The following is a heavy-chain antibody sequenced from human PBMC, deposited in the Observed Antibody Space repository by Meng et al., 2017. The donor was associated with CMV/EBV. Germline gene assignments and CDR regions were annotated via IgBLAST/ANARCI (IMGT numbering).Heavy chain of an antibody. V-gene: IGHV1-69*10. Sequence: SVKVSCKASGGTFSSYAISWVRQAPGQGLEWMGGIIPILGIANYAQKFQGRVTITADKSTSTAYMELSSLRSEDTAVYYCARDLVYYYGSGSSRREYYYYYGMDVWGQGTTVTVSS. CDR3: ARDLVYYYGSGSSRREYYYYYGMDV. CDR2: IIPILGIA. D-gene: IGHD3-10*01. CDR1: GGTFSSYA. J-gene: IGHJ6*02.